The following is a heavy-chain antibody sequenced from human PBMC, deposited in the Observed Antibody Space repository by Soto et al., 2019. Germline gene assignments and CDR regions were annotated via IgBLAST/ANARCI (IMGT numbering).Heavy chain of an antibody. Sequence: EVQLVEYGGGLVQPGGSLRLSCAASGFTFSSYWMSWVRQAPGKGLEWVANIKQDGSEKYYVDSVKGRFTISRDNAKNSLYLQMNSLRAEDTAVYYCASSGERYCSGGSCYDWYFDLWAVAPWSLSPQ. J-gene: IGHJ2*01. D-gene: IGHD2-15*01. CDR1: GFTFSSYW. CDR2: IKQDGSEK. V-gene: IGHV3-7*01. CDR3: ASSGERYCSGGSCYDWYFDL.